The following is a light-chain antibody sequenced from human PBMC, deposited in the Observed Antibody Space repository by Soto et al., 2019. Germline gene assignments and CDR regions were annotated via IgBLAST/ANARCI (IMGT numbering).Light chain of an antibody. CDR3: QSYDSSLSAVV. V-gene: IGLV1-40*01. CDR2: GNS. CDR1: SSNIGAGYD. Sequence: QPVLTQPPSVSGAPGQRVTISCTGSSSNIGAGYDVHWYQQLPGTAPKLLIYGNSNRPSGFPDRFSGSKSGTSASLAITGLQAEDEADYYCQSYDSSLSAVVFGGGTKLTVL. J-gene: IGLJ2*01.